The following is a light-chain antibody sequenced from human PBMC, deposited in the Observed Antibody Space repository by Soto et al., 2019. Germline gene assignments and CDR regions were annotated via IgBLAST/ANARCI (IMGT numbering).Light chain of an antibody. CDR2: GAS. V-gene: IGKV1-39*01. Sequence: DIPMTQSPSSLSASVGDRVTITCRARQSIRSYLNWYHQKPGKTPQLLIYGASNLQSGAPSRFTGSGSGTHFTLTISSLQPEDFATYYCQQSYTTPYTFGQGTKLEIK. CDR3: QQSYTTPYT. J-gene: IGKJ2*01. CDR1: QSIRSY.